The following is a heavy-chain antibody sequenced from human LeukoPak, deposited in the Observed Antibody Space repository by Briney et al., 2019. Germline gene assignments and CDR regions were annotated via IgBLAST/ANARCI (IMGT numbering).Heavy chain of an antibody. CDR3: GKSGIGFSGLVDL. V-gene: IGHV3-48*04. J-gene: IGHJ5*02. CDR2: ISGSSDSI. D-gene: IGHD1-26*01. CDR1: GFTFSTYG. Sequence: TGGSLRLSCAASGFTFSTYGMQWVRQVPGKGLEWVSYISGSSDSIKYAESVKGRFTNSRDNAKNSLYLHLNSLRAEDTAVYYCGKSGIGFSGLVDLWGQGTLAPSPQ.